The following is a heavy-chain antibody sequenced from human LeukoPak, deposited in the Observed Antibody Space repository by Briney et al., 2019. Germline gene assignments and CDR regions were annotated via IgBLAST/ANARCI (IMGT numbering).Heavy chain of an antibody. CDR2: ISYDGSNK. CDR3: ASATSGSYYVPSSY. V-gene: IGHV3-30*04. D-gene: IGHD1-26*01. CDR1: GFTFSSYA. Sequence: GRSLRLSCAASGFTFSSYAMHWVRQAPGKGLEWVAVISYDGSNKYYADSVKGRFTISRDNSKNTLYLQMNSLRAEDTAVYYCASATSGSYYVPSSYWGQGTLVTVSS. J-gene: IGHJ4*02.